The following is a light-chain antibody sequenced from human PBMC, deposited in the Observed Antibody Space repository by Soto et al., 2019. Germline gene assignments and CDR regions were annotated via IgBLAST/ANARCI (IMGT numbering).Light chain of an antibody. CDR2: DVS. V-gene: IGLV2-14*03. Sequence: QSALTQPASVSGSPGQSITISCTGTISEVGGYNFVSWYQQYPGKAPKLMICDVSNRLSGVSNRFSGSKSGNTASLTISGLQAEDEADYYCSSFTGSNYVFGTGT. CDR3: SSFTGSNYV. CDR1: ISEVGGYNF. J-gene: IGLJ1*01.